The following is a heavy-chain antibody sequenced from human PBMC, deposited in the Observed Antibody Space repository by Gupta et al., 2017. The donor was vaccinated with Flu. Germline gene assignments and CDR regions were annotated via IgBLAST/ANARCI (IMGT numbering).Heavy chain of an antibody. J-gene: IGHJ6*03. Sequence: MNWIRQTPGKGLEWVSTMYAASATYYADAVKGRFTISRDSSKNTLHLQMNSLRAEDTAVYYCATSRASGGQDYYHMDVWGKGTTVTVSS. CDR3: ATSRASGGQDYYHMDV. CDR2: MYAASAT. D-gene: IGHD2-15*01. V-gene: IGHV3-53*01.